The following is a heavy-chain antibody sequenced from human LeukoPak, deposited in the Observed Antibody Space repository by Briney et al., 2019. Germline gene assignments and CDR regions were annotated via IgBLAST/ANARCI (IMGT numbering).Heavy chain of an antibody. CDR2: INAGNANT. Sequence: GASVKVSCKASGYTFTSYAMHWVRQAPGQRLEWMGWINAGNANTKYSQKFQGRVTITRDTSASTAYMELSSLRSEDTAVYYCASSTRYDILTGALDYWGQGTLVTVSS. J-gene: IGHJ4*02. V-gene: IGHV1-3*01. CDR3: ASSTRYDILTGALDY. D-gene: IGHD3-9*01. CDR1: GYTFTSYA.